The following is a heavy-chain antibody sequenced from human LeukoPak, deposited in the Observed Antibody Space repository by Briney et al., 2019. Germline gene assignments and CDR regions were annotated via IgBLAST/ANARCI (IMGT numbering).Heavy chain of an antibody. CDR3: AGDLWRGSGGGYSYY. Sequence: GGSLRLSCAASGFTFDDYGMSWVRQAPGKGLEWVSGINWNGGSTGYADSVKGRFTISRDNAKNSLYLQMNSLRVEDTALYYCAGDLWRGSGGGYSYYWGQGTLVTVSS. CDR2: INWNGGST. D-gene: IGHD5-18*01. V-gene: IGHV3-20*04. CDR1: GFTFDDYG. J-gene: IGHJ4*02.